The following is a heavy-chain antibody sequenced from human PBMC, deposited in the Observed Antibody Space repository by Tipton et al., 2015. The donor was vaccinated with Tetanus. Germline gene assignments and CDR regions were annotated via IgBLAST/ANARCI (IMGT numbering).Heavy chain of an antibody. Sequence: SLRLSCAASGFTFDDYAMHWVRQAPGKGLEWVSGISWNSGSIGYADSVKGRFTISRDNAKNSLYLQMNSLRAEDTALYYCAKGPPSGSYDFWSGYYIPRYFDYWGQGTLVTVSS. CDR2: ISWNSGSI. D-gene: IGHD3-3*01. CDR1: GFTFDDYA. J-gene: IGHJ4*02. V-gene: IGHV3-9*01. CDR3: AKGPPSGSYDFWSGYYIPRYFDY.